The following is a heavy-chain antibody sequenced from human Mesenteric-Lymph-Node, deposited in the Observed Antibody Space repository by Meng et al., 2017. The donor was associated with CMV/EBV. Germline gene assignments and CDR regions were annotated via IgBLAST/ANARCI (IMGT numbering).Heavy chain of an antibody. CDR1: GGSFSGYY. D-gene: IGHD4-23*01. J-gene: IGHJ4*02. CDR2: INHSGST. V-gene: IGHV4-34*02. CDR3: ARHQRWLKSEGGFNY. Sequence: VEVRQGGAGMLNPSGTLSLPWAVYGGSFSGYYWSWIRQPPGKGLEWIGEINHSGSTNYNPSLKSRVTISVDTSKNQFSLKLSSVTAADTAVYYCARHQRWLKSEGGFNYWGQGTLVTVSS.